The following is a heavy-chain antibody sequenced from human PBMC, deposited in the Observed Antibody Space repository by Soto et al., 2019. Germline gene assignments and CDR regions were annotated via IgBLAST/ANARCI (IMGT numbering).Heavy chain of an antibody. CDR3: ARTKYSSSWYLSDY. J-gene: IGHJ4*02. CDR2: ISAYNGNT. Sequence: ASVKVSCKASGYTFTNYGISWVRQAPGQGLEWMGWISAYNGNTNYAQKLQGRVTMTTDTPTSTAYMELRSLRSDDTAVYYCARTKYSSSWYLSDYWGQGTLVTVSS. D-gene: IGHD6-13*01. V-gene: IGHV1-18*04. CDR1: GYTFTNYG.